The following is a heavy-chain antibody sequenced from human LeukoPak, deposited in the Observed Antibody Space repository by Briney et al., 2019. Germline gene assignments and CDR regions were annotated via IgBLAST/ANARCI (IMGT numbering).Heavy chain of an antibody. CDR1: GFTFSSYA. CDR3: ARDFPGNYCSGGSCRYYYYMDV. CDR2: ISYDGSNK. D-gene: IGHD2-15*01. Sequence: GGSLRLSCAASGFTFSSYAMHWVRQAPGKGLEWVAVISYDGSNKYYADSVKGRFTISRDNSKNTLYLQMNSLRAEDTAVYYCARDFPGNYCSGGSCRYYYYMDVWGQGTLVTVSS. J-gene: IGHJ6*03. V-gene: IGHV3-30*01.